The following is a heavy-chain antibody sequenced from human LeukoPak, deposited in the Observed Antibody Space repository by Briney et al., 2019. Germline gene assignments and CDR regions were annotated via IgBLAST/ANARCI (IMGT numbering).Heavy chain of an antibody. D-gene: IGHD5-18*01. CDR3: ARDRGGYTYSHDY. CDR2: IYTSGST. Sequence: SETLSLTCTVSGGSISSGSYYWSWIRQPAGKGLEWIGRIYTSGSTNYNPSLKSRVTISVDTSKNQFSLKLSSVTAADTAVYYCARDRGGYTYSHDYWGQGTLVTVSS. J-gene: IGHJ4*02. CDR1: GGSISSGSYY. V-gene: IGHV4-61*02.